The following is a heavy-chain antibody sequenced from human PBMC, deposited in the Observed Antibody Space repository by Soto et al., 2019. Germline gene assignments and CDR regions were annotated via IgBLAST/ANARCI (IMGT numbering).Heavy chain of an antibody. CDR1: GYTFTSFS. Sequence: QVQLVQSGAEEKKPGASVKVSCKASGYTFTSFSMHWVRQAPGQRLEWMGWINAGNGNTKYSQKFQGRVTITRDTSASTVYMELSSLRSEDTAVYYCYRGDYFFGGDYWGQGTLVTVSS. D-gene: IGHD4-17*01. CDR2: INAGNGNT. J-gene: IGHJ4*02. CDR3: YRGDYFFGGDY. V-gene: IGHV1-3*05.